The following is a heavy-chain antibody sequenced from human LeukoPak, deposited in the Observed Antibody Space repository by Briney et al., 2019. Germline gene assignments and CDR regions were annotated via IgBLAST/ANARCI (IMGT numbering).Heavy chain of an antibody. CDR2: MYYSGKT. J-gene: IGHJ6*02. Sequence: PSETLSLTCTVSGGSISSGDYYWSWVRQPPGKGLEWIGYMYYSGKTYYNPSLKSRVTMSVDTSKNQFSLKLSSVTAADTAVYYCARGSRQLELRYGMDVWGQGTTVIVSS. CDR1: GGSISSGDYY. V-gene: IGHV4-30-4*01. CDR3: ARGSRQLELRYGMDV. D-gene: IGHD1-7*01.